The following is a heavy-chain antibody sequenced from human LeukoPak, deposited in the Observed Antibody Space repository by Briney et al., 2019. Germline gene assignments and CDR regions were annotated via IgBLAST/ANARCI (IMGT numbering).Heavy chain of an antibody. D-gene: IGHD3-10*01. V-gene: IGHV1-46*01. CDR1: GYTFTSYY. J-gene: IGHJ4*02. CDR3: ARTSGSPAYYFDY. CDR2: INPSGGGT. Sequence: ASVKVSCKASGYTFTSYYMHWVRQAPGQGLECMGIINPSGGGTSYAQKFQGRVTMTRDTSTSTVYMELSSLRSEDTAVYYCARTSGSPAYYFDYWGQGTLVTVSS.